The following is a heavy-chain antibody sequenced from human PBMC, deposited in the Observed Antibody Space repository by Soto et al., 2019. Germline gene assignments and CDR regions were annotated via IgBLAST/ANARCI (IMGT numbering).Heavy chain of an antibody. D-gene: IGHD3-3*01. V-gene: IGHV4-39*01. J-gene: IGHJ6*03. CDR1: GGSISSSSYY. CDR2: IYYSGST. Sequence: SETLSLTCTVSGGSISSSSYYWGWIRQPPGKGLEWIGSIYYSGSTYYNPSLKSRVTISVDTSKNQFSLKLSSVTAADTAVYYCARHAGTYDFWSGYLDFYMDVWGKGTTVTVSS. CDR3: ARHAGTYDFWSGYLDFYMDV.